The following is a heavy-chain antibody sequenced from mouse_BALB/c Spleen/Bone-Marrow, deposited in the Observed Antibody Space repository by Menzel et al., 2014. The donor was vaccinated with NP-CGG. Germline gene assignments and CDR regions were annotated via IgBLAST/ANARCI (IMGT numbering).Heavy chain of an antibody. CDR1: GFNFSDYG. CDR2: ISNLAYSI. Sequence: DVKLVESGGGVVQPGGSRKLSCAASGFNFSDYGMAWVRLAPGKGPEWVAFISNLAYSIYYADTVTGRFTISRENAKNTLYLEMSSLGFEDTAMYYCTRDRGYDGGYYFDYWGQGTTLTVSS. V-gene: IGHV5-15*02. J-gene: IGHJ2*01. CDR3: TRDRGYDGGYYFDY. D-gene: IGHD2-2*01.